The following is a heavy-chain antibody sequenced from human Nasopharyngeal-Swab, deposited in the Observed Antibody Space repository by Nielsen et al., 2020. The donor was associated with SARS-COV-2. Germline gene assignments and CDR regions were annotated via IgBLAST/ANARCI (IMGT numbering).Heavy chain of an antibody. J-gene: IGHJ3*02. Sequence: SETLSLTCAVYSGSFSGYYWSWVRQPPGKGLEWIGEIIQTGVTNYNPSLKSRVTMSIDASRSQFSLSLSSVTAADTAVYYCAKGRQRLPFDAFDIWGQGTVVTVSS. CDR3: AKGRQRLPFDAFDI. CDR1: SGSFSGYY. V-gene: IGHV4-34*12. D-gene: IGHD6-25*01. CDR2: IIQTGVT.